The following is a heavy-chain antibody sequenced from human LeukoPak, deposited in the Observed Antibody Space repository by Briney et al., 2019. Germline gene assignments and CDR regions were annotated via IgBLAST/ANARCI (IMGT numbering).Heavy chain of an antibody. CDR1: GGSISSSSYY. J-gene: IGHJ6*03. CDR2: IYYSGST. D-gene: IGHD3-3*01. CDR3: ARGHKVLEWLLFYYYYYMDV. Sequence: PSETLSLTCTVSGGSISSSSYYWGWIRQPPGKGLEWIGSIYYSGSTYYNPSLKSRVTISVDTSKNQFSLKLSSVTAADTAVYYCARGHKVLEWLLFYYYYYMDVWGKGTTVTVSS. V-gene: IGHV4-39*07.